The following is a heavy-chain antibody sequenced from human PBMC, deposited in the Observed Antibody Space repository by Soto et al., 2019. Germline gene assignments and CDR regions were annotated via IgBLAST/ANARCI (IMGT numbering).Heavy chain of an antibody. D-gene: IGHD5-12*01. CDR1: GYSFTSYW. J-gene: IGHJ6*02. CDR2: IDPSDSYT. Sequence: PGESLKISCKGSGYSFTSYWISWVRQMPGKGLEWMGRIDPSDSYTNYSPSFQGHVTISADKSISTAYLQWSSLKASDTAMYYCASLGAKRGYSGYDFTTSSPPNYYYGMDVWGQGTTVTVSS. CDR3: ASLGAKRGYSGYDFTTSSPPNYYYGMDV. V-gene: IGHV5-10-1*01.